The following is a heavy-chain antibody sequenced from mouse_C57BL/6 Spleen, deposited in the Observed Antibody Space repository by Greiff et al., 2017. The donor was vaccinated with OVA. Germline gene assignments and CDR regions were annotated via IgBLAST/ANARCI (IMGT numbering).Heavy chain of an antibody. CDR2: IYPGDGDT. J-gene: IGHJ4*01. CDR1: GYAFSSSW. CDR3: ARYRYRNYEDAMDY. D-gene: IGHD2-5*01. V-gene: IGHV1-82*01. Sequence: VQLQQPGPELVKPGASVKLSCKASGYAFSSSWMNWVKQRPGKGLEWIGRIYPGDGDTNYNGKFKGKATLTADKSSSTAYMQLSSLTSEDSAVYFCARYRYRNYEDAMDYWGQGTSVTVSS.